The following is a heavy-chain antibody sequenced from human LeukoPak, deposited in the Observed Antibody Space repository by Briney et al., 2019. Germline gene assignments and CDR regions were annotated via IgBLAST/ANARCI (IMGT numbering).Heavy chain of an antibody. CDR1: GGSISSYY. Sequence: SETLSLTCTVSGGSISSYYWSWIRQPPGKGLEWIGYIYYSGSTNYNPSLKSRVTISVDTSKNQFSLKLSSVTAADTAVYYCARDSCAADCSSTSGSYRAFDYWGQGTLVTVSS. CDR3: ARDSCAADCSSTSGSYRAFDY. CDR2: IYYSGST. J-gene: IGHJ4*02. V-gene: IGHV4-59*01. D-gene: IGHD2-2*01.